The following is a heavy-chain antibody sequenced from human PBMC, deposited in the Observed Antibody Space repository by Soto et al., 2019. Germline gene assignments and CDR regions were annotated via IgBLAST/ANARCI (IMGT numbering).Heavy chain of an antibody. J-gene: IGHJ6*02. CDR1: GYTFTSYD. V-gene: IGHV1-8*01. CDR2: MDPNSGST. Sequence: ASVKVSCKASGYTFTSYDINWLRQSPGQGLEWLGWMDPNSGSTGYAQNFQGRVTMTRNISINTAHMELSSLRSEDTAVYYCARERKFDFWRKGLDVWGQGTTVTVSS. D-gene: IGHD3-3*01. CDR3: ARERKFDFWRKGLDV.